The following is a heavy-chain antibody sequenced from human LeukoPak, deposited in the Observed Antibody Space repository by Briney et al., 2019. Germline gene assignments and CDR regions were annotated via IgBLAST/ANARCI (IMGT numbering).Heavy chain of an antibody. CDR1: GFTFSSYA. V-gene: IGHV3-23*01. J-gene: IGHJ6*03. CDR2: ISGSGCST. D-gene: IGHD4-17*01. CDR3: AKDREVTTAKIYYYYYYMDV. Sequence: PGGSLRLSCAASGFTFSSYAMSWVRQAPGKGLEWVSAISGSGCSTYYADSVKGRFTISRDNSKNTLYLQMNSLRAEDTAVYYCAKDREVTTAKIYYYYYYMDVWGKGTTVTVSS.